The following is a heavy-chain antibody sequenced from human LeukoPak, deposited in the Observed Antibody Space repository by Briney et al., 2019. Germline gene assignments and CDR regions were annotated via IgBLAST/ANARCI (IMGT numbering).Heavy chain of an antibody. Sequence: ASVKVSCKASGYTFTSYDINWVRQATGQGLEWMGWMNPNSGNTGYAQKFQGRVTMTRNTSISTAYMELSSLRSEDTAVYYCARGAAAAAVVDYWGQGTLVTVSP. V-gene: IGHV1-8*01. CDR1: GYTFTSYD. J-gene: IGHJ4*02. CDR3: ARGAAAAAVVDY. D-gene: IGHD6-13*01. CDR2: MNPNSGNT.